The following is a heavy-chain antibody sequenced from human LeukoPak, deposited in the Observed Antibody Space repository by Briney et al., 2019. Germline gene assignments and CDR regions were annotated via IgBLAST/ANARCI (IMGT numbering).Heavy chain of an antibody. CDR1: GLTFSSYW. V-gene: IGHV3-7*01. CDR2: IKQDGSEK. D-gene: IGHD2-15*01. J-gene: IGHJ4*02. CDR3: ARVSIVVVVAALWDY. Sequence: PGGSLRLSCAASGLTFSSYWMSWVRQAPGKGLEWVANIKQDGSEKYYVDSVKGRFTISRDNAKNSLYLQMNSLRAEDTAVYYCARVSIVVVVAALWDYWGQGTLVTVSS.